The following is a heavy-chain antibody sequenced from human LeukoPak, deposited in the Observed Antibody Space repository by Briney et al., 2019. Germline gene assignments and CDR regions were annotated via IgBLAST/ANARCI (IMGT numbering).Heavy chain of an antibody. CDR2: NNTYNGNT. CDR1: GYTFTSYG. D-gene: IGHD3-10*01. Sequence: ASVNVSCQASGYTFTSYGISWVRQAPGQGLEWIGWNNTYNGNTNHAQQLSGRGTMTTDTATSTAYMELRSLRSADTAVYYCARYYYGSGSYYNRLDYWGQGTLVTVSS. V-gene: IGHV1-18*01. J-gene: IGHJ4*02. CDR3: ARYYYGSGSYYNRLDY.